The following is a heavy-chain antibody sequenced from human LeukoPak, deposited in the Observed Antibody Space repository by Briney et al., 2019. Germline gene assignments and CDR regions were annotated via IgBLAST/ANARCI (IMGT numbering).Heavy chain of an antibody. D-gene: IGHD3-10*01. CDR2: IYPGDSDT. Sequence: GESLKISCNGSGYSFTTYWIGWVRQMPGKGLEWMGIIYPGDSDTRYRPPFQGQVTISADKSISTAYLQWSSLQASDTAMYYCVRPSGVTQDSFDIWGQGTLVTVSS. V-gene: IGHV5-51*01. J-gene: IGHJ3*02. CDR1: GYSFTTYW. CDR3: VRPSGVTQDSFDI.